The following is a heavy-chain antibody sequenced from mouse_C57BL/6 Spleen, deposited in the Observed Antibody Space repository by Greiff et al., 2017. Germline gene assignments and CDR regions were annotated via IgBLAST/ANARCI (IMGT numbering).Heavy chain of an antibody. CDR3: ARGYYGSSYDGYYYAMDY. D-gene: IGHD1-1*01. CDR2: FHPYNDDT. J-gene: IGHJ4*01. V-gene: IGHV1-47*01. Sequence: QVQLQQSGAELVKPGASVKMSCKASGYTFTTYPIEWMKQNHGKSLEWIGNFHPYNDDTKYNEKFKGKATLTVEKSSSTVYLELSRLTSDDSAVYYWARGYYGSSYDGYYYAMDYWGQGTSVTVSS. CDR1: GYTFTTYP.